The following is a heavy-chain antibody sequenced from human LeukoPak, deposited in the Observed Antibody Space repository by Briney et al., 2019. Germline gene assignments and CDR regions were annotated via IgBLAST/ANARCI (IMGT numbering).Heavy chain of an antibody. J-gene: IGHJ4*02. V-gene: IGHV4-34*01. CDR2: INHSGST. D-gene: IGHD3-10*01. CDR1: GGSFSGYY. Sequence: SETLSLSCAVYGGSFSGYYWSWIRQPPGKGLEWIGEINHSGSTNYNPSLKSRVTISVDTSKNQFSLKLSSVTAADTAVYYCARGAYYYGSGSYYSRFWKAYFDYWGQGTLVTVSS. CDR3: ARGAYYYGSGSYYSRFWKAYFDY.